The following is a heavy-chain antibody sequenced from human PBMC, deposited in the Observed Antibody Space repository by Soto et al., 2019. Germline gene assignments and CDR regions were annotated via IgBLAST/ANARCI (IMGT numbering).Heavy chain of an antibody. CDR1: GFTFSSYE. V-gene: IGHV3-48*03. D-gene: IGHD3-9*01. CDR2: ISSSGSTI. CDR3: ARDYYDILTGYGMDV. Sequence: GGSLRLSCAASGFTFSSYEMNWVRQAPGKGLEWVSYISSSGSTIYYADSVKGRFTISRDNAKNSLYLQMNSLRAEDTAVYYCARDYYDILTGYGMDVWGQGTTVTVSS. J-gene: IGHJ6*02.